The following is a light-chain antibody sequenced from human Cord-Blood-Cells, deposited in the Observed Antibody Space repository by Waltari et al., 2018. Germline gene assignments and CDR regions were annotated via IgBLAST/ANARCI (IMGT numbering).Light chain of an antibody. CDR1: TFGDKY. CDR3: QAWDSSTHVV. Sequence: SYELTQPPSVSVSPGQTASITCSGVTFGDKYACWYQQKPGQSPVLVIYQDSKRPSGIPERFSGSNSGNTATLTISGTQAMDEADYYCQAWDSSTHVVFGGGTKLTVL. J-gene: IGLJ2*01. V-gene: IGLV3-1*01. CDR2: QDS.